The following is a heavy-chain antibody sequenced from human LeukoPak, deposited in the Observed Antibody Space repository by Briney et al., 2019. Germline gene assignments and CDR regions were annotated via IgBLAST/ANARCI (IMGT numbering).Heavy chain of an antibody. Sequence: SETLSLTCTVSGGSISSGGYYWSWIRQPPGKGLEWIGYIYHSGSTYYNPSLKSRVTISVDRSKNQFSLKLSSVTAADTAVYYCSRRPVVVVAHYYYYGMDVWGQGTTVTVSS. CDR2: IYHSGST. CDR1: GGSISSGGYY. CDR3: SRRPVVVVAHYYYYGMDV. D-gene: IGHD2-15*01. V-gene: IGHV4-30-2*01. J-gene: IGHJ6*02.